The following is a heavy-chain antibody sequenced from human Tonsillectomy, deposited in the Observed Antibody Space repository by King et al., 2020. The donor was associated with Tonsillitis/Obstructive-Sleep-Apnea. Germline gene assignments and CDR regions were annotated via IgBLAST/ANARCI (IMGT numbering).Heavy chain of an antibody. Sequence: VQLVESGGGLVQPGRSLRLSCTASGFTFGDYAMNWVRQAPGKGLEWVGFIRSKVYGGTTEYAASVKGRFTISRDDSKSIAYLQMNSLTTEDTAVYYCTRDSYYDFWSGYSYYFDHWGQGPLVTVSS. CDR3: TRDSYYDFWSGYSYYFDH. V-gene: IGHV3-49*04. J-gene: IGHJ4*02. CDR1: GFTFGDYA. D-gene: IGHD3-3*01. CDR2: IRSKVYGGTT.